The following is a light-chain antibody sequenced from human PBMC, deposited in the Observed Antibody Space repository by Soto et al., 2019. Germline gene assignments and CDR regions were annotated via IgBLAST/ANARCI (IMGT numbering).Light chain of an antibody. CDR3: QSYDTGYQV. CDR2: EDD. Sequence: NFMLTQPHSVSASPGETVTISCTRNIGSIGSNYVQWYWQRPGSVPIPVIYEDDQRPSGVPDRFSGSIDISSNSASLSISGLETEDEADYYCQSYDTGYQVFGGGTKVTVL. CDR1: IGSIGSNY. J-gene: IGLJ3*02. V-gene: IGLV6-57*04.